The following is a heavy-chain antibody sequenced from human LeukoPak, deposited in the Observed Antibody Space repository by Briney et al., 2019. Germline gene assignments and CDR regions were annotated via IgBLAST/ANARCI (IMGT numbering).Heavy chain of an antibody. D-gene: IGHD3-10*01. J-gene: IGHJ6*02. CDR3: ARVDYGSGSYSYYYGMDV. V-gene: IGHV4-30-4*01. CDR2: IYYTGST. CDR1: GGSISSGDYY. Sequence: SQTLSLTRTVSGGSISSGDYYWSWIRQPPGKGLEWVGYIYYTGSTYYHPSLKSRVTISVDTSKNQFSLKLSSVTAADTAVYYCARVDYGSGSYSYYYGMDVWGQGTTVTVSS.